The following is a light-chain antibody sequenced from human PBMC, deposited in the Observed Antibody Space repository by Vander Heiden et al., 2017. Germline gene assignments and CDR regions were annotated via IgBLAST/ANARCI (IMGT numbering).Light chain of an antibody. CDR3: QQCNSNPRT. J-gene: IGKJ1*01. V-gene: IGKV1-39*01. Sequence: DTKRTKSPSSLSASVRDRVTITCRASQSISSYLNWYQQKPGKAPKLLIYAASSLQSGVPSRFSGSGSGTDFTLTISSLQPEDFATYYCQQCNSNPRTFGQGTKVDIK. CDR2: AAS. CDR1: QSISSY.